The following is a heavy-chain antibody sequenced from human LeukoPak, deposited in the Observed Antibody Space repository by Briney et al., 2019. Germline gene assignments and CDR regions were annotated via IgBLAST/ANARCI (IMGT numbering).Heavy chain of an antibody. J-gene: IGHJ3*02. CDR3: ARGIDYLNDAFDI. CDR2: IIPIFGTA. CDR1: GGTFSSYA. V-gene: IGHV1-69*05. D-gene: IGHD5-12*01. Sequence: GASVKVSCKASGGTFSSYAISWVRQAPGQGLEWMGRIIPIFGTANYAQKFQGRVTITTDESTSTAYMELSSLRSEDTAVYYCARGIDYLNDAFDIWGQGTMVTVSS.